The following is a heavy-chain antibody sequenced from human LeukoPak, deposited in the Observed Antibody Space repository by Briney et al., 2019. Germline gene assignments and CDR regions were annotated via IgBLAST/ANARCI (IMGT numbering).Heavy chain of an antibody. J-gene: IGHJ3*01. D-gene: IGHD2-2*01. CDR3: AKDLDAYQSACDV. CDR2: ISGSGGGT. Sequence: PGGSLRLSCAASGFTFSNYAMSWVRQAPGKGLEWVSAISGSGGGTYYADSVKGRFTISRDNAKNTLYLQMNSLRAEDTAVYYCAKDLDAYQSACDVWGQGTMVTVSS. V-gene: IGHV3-23*01. CDR1: GFTFSNYA.